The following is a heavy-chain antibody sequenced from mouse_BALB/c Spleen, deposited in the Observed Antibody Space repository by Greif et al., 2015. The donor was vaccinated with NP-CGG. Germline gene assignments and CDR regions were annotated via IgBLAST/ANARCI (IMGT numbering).Heavy chain of an antibody. CDR1: GYTFTSYW. CDR3: RLRLYAMDY. J-gene: IGHJ4*01. CDR2: INPSTGYT. V-gene: IGHV1-7*01. Sequence: QVQLKQSGAELAKPGASVKMSCKASGYTFTSYWMHWVKQRPGQGLEWIGYINPSTGYTEYNQKFKDEATLTADKSSSTAYMQLSSRTSGDSAVYYSRLRLYAMDYWGQGTSVTVSS.